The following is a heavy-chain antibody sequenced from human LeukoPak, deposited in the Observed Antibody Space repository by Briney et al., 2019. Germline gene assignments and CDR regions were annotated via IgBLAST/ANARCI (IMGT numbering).Heavy chain of an antibody. D-gene: IGHD5-18*01. Sequence: PGGSLRPSCAASGFTFSSYWMHWVHQAPGKGLVWVSRINSDGSSTSYADSVKGRFTISRDNAKNTLYLQMNSLRAEDTAVYYCARGGEHNYGFFDYWGQGTLVTVSS. V-gene: IGHV3-74*01. J-gene: IGHJ4*02. CDR3: ARGGEHNYGFFDY. CDR2: INSDGSST. CDR1: GFTFSSYW.